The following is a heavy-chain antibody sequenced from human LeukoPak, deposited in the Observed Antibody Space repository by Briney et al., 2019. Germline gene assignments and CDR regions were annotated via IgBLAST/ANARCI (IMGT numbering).Heavy chain of an antibody. D-gene: IGHD3-22*01. V-gene: IGHV1-2*02. CDR1: GFIFRDYF. CDR3: ARAPHREYYDSSGYFDH. Sequence: ASVKVSCKTSGFIFRDYFIHWVRQAPGQGLVWMGWINPKTGGTHYAQRFQGRVTMTRDTSIRTAYMELRSLTSDDAAVYYCARAPHREYYDSSGYFDHWGQGTLVSVST. CDR2: INPKTGGT. J-gene: IGHJ4*02.